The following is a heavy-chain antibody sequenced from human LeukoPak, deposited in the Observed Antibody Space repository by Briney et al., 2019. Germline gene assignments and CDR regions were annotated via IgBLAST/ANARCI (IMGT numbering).Heavy chain of an antibody. J-gene: IGHJ4*02. CDR1: GGSISSSNW. Sequence: SETLSLTCAVSGGSISSSNWWSWVRQPPGKGLEWIGEIYHSGSTNYNPSLKSRVTISVDKSKNQFSLKLSSVTAADTAVYYCARDSLWGSGWSTYFDYWGQGTLVTVSS. D-gene: IGHD6-19*01. CDR2: IYHSGST. CDR3: ARDSLWGSGWSTYFDY. V-gene: IGHV4-4*02.